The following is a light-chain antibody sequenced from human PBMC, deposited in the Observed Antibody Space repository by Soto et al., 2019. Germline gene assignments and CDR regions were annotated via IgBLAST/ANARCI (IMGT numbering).Light chain of an antibody. V-gene: IGKV1-5*03. CDR1: QSIGAS. Sequence: DIPMTQSPSTLYASVGDRVTITCRASQSIGASLAWFQQKPGQAPNLLIYKASSLESGVPSRFSGSGSGTEFTLTISTLQPDDFATYYCQQYNSSPLTFGGGTKVAIK. CDR3: QQYNSSPLT. J-gene: IGKJ4*01. CDR2: KAS.